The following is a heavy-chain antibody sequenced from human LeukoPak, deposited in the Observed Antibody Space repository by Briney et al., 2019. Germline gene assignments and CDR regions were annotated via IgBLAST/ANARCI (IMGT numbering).Heavy chain of an antibody. CDR2: IKQEGSDK. D-gene: IGHD5-18*01. J-gene: IGHJ4*02. CDR3: ARESSGYSYGTYYFDY. Sequence: GGSXSLSCXXSXXTFSSYWMSWVRGARGEGREGVANIKQEGSDKYYVDSVKGGFTISRDNAKNSLYLQMNSLRAEDTAVYYCARESSGYSYGTYYFDYWGQGTLVTVSS. V-gene: IGHV3-7*01. CDR1: XXTFSSYW.